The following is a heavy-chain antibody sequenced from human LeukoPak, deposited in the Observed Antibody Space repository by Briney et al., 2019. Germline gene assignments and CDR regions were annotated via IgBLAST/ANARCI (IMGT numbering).Heavy chain of an antibody. V-gene: IGHV3-7*01. CDR1: GFTLSSYS. D-gene: IGHD1-1*01. Sequence: GGSLRLSCATSGFTLSSYSMNWVRQAPGKGLEWVANMDPTGSQKRYVDSVKGRFTISKDNPGASLYLDMHSLRAEDTAIYYCAIWTSGNYWGQGTLVTVSS. CDR3: AIWTSGNY. J-gene: IGHJ4*02. CDR2: MDPTGSQK.